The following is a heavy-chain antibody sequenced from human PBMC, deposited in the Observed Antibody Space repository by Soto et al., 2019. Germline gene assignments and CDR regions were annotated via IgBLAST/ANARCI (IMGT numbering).Heavy chain of an antibody. CDR2: ISYEGSNK. Sequence: QVKLVASGGGVVQPGRSLRLSCAASGFTFSSYGMHWVRQAPGKGLEWVAVISYEGSNKYYADSVKGRFTISRDNSNNTLYMQMNSLRAEDTAVYYCAKGFDASSGYYYVLIAYYGMAVWGHGTTVTVS. D-gene: IGHD3-22*01. J-gene: IGHJ6*02. CDR3: AKGFDASSGYYYVLIAYYGMAV. CDR1: GFTFSSYG. V-gene: IGHV3-30*18.